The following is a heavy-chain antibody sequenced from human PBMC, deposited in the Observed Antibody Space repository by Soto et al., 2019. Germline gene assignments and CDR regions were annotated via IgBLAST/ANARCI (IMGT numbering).Heavy chain of an antibody. CDR2: INSDGSHT. CDR1: GLSFNIYW. J-gene: IGHJ6*02. V-gene: IGHV3-74*01. CDR3: AGGMAGRDV. Sequence: DVQLVESGGGVVQPGGSLRLSCAASGLSFNIYWMHWVRQVPGKGLVWLARINSDGSHTIYVDSVKGRVTISRDNAKNTVFLIMESLREEDTGVYYCAGGMAGRDVWGQGTTVTVSS.